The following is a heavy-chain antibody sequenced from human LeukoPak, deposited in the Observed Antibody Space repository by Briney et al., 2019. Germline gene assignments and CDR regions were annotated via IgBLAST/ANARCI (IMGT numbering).Heavy chain of an antibody. J-gene: IGHJ3*02. CDR2: ISSSSSYI. D-gene: IGHD6-13*01. CDR1: GFTFSSYS. Sequence: GGSLRLSCAASGFTFSSYSMNLVRQAPGKGLEWVSSISSSSSYIYYADSVKGRFTISRDNAKNSLYLQMSSLRAEDTAVYYCARDSIAAAGGDAFDIWGQGTMVTVSS. V-gene: IGHV3-21*01. CDR3: ARDSIAAAGGDAFDI.